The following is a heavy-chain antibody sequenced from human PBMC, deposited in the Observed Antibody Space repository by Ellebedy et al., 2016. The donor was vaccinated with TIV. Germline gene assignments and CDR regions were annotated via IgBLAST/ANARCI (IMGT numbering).Heavy chain of an antibody. Sequence: MPSETLSPTCSVSGGSLSNVYWTWIRQPPGKSPEWMGFLYNGGTTEYTPSLAGRLTMSVDMSKSLLSLHLSSVTAADTAVYYRMRHSLYWGPGTLVTVSS. J-gene: IGHJ4*02. CDR3: MRHSLY. CDR1: GGSLSNVY. V-gene: IGHV4-4*08. CDR2: LYNGGTT.